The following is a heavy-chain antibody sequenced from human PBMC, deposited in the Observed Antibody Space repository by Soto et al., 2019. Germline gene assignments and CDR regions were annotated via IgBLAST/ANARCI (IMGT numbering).Heavy chain of an antibody. V-gene: IGHV3-11*05. CDR1: GFTFSDYY. J-gene: IGHJ4*02. CDR2: ISSSSSYT. D-gene: IGHD1-26*01. CDR3: AGDGSGMYYFDY. Sequence: QVQLVESGGGLVKPGGSLRLSCAASGFTFSDYYMSWIRQAPGKGLEWVSYISSSSSYTNYADSVKGRFTISRDNAKNSLYLQMNSLRAEDTAVYYWAGDGSGMYYFDYWGQGTLVTVSS.